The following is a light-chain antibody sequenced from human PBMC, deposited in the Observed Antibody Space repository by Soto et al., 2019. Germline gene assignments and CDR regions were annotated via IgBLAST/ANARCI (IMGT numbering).Light chain of an antibody. Sequence: QSALTQPASVSGSPGQSITISCTGTSSDVGSYNLVSWYQQHPGKAPKLMIYEDSKRPSGVSNRFSGSKSGNTASLTISGVQAEDEADYYCCSYAGRSTLVFGGGTKLTVL. CDR2: EDS. J-gene: IGLJ2*01. CDR3: CSYAGRSTLV. CDR1: SSDVGSYNL. V-gene: IGLV2-23*01.